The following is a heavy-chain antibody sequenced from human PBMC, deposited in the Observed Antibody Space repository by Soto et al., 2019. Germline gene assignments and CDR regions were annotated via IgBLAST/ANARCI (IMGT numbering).Heavy chain of an antibody. CDR3: AADPSVSIVWGSYRPNWFDP. D-gene: IGHD3-16*02. Sequence: SVKVSCKDSGFTFTSSAVQCVRQARGQRLEWIGWIVVGSGNTNYAQKFQERVTITRDMSTSTAYMELSSLRSEDTAVYYCAADPSVSIVWGSYRPNWFDPWGQGALVTVSS. J-gene: IGHJ5*02. CDR1: GFTFTSSA. CDR2: IVVGSGNT. V-gene: IGHV1-58*01.